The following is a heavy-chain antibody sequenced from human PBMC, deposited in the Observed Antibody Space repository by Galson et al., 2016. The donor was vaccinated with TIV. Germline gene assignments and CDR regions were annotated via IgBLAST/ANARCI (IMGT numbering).Heavy chain of an antibody. J-gene: IGHJ4*02. Sequence: SVKVSCKASGGTFRTYSFNWVRQAPGQGLQWMGRIIPILGLANYAQKFQGRVTITADTSMSTAYMELRSLKSEDTAVYYCARADSVDISSTEYWGQGTLVTVSS. D-gene: IGHD3-9*01. V-gene: IGHV1-69*02. CDR1: GGTFRTYS. CDR3: ARADSVDISSTEY. CDR2: IIPILGLA.